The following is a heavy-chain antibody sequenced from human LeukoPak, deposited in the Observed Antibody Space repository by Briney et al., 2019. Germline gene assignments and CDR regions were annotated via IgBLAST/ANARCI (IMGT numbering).Heavy chain of an antibody. J-gene: IGHJ6*03. Sequence: SETLSLTCTVSGYSISSGYYWGWIRQPPGKGLGWIGSIYHSGSTYYNPSLKSRVTISVDTSKNQFSLKLSSVTAADTAVYYCARTVSYSSSWYVGNYYYYYMDVWGKGTTVTISS. CDR2: IYHSGST. CDR3: ARTVSYSSSWYVGNYYYYYMDV. D-gene: IGHD6-13*01. CDR1: GYSISSGYY. V-gene: IGHV4-38-2*02.